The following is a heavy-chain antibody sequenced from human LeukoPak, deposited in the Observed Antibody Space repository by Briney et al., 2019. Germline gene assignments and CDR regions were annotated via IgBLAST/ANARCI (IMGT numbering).Heavy chain of an antibody. CDR2: IYYSGST. J-gene: IGHJ5*02. CDR3: ARAIAAAGTRFDP. D-gene: IGHD6-13*01. Sequence: SQTLSLTCTVSGGSISSGDYYWSWIRQPPRKGLEWIGYIYYSGSTYYNPSLESRVTISVDTSKNQFSLKLSSVTAADTAVYYCARAIAAAGTRFDPWGQGALVTVSS. CDR1: GGSISSGDYY. V-gene: IGHV4-30-4*08.